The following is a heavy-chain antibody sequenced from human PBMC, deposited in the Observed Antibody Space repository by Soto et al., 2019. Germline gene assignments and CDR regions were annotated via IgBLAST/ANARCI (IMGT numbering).Heavy chain of an antibody. D-gene: IGHD2-21*02. CDR3: AKAPPSACNSGACSLRS. J-gene: IGHJ5*02. V-gene: IGHV3-23*01. Sequence: EVQLLESGGGLVQPGGSLRLSCAASGFTFSNYGMSWVRQAPGTGLEWVSSISGGNTFYAGSVKGRFTISRDHSKNTLYLQMNSLTAEDTAVYYCAKAPPSACNSGACSLRSWGQGTMVTVSS. CDR1: GFTFSNYG. CDR2: SISGGNT.